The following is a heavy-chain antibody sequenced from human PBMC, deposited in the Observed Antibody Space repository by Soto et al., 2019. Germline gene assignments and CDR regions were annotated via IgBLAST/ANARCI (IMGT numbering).Heavy chain of an antibody. J-gene: IGHJ4*02. CDR3: AKEFLFRDTAMVFDY. D-gene: IGHD5-18*01. CDR2: ISWNSGSI. CDR1: GFTFDDYA. V-gene: IGHV3-9*01. Sequence: PGGSLRLSCAASGFTFDDYAMHWVRQAPGKGLEWVSGISWNSGSIGYADSVKGRFTISRDNAKNSLYLQMNSLRAEDTALYYCAKEFLFRDTAMVFDYWGQGTLVIVSS.